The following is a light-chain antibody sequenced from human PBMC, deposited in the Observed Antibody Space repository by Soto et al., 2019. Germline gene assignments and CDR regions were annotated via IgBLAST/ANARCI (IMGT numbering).Light chain of an antibody. V-gene: IGKV1-5*03. CDR1: QSISSW. J-gene: IGKJ1*01. CDR3: QQYDRASWT. CDR2: RAS. Sequence: DIQMTQSPSTLSASVGDSVIITCRASQSISSWLAWYQQKPGKAPDLLIYRASTLKTGIPSRFSGSGSGTEFTLTISSLQPDDFVTYYCQQYDRASWTFGPGTKVEIK.